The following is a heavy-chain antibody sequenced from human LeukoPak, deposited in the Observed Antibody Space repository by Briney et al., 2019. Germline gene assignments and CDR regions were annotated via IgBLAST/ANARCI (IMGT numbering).Heavy chain of an antibody. D-gene: IGHD3-3*01. J-gene: IGHJ4*02. CDR2: IYSGGDT. Sequence: PGGSLRLSCAVSGFTVNSNYMNWVRQAPGXXXEWVSVIYSGGDTYYADSVKGRFTISRDNSKNTLYLQMNSLRAEDTAVYYCARDGITIFGDYYFDYWGQGTLVTVSS. V-gene: IGHV3-66*01. CDR3: ARDGITIFGDYYFDY. CDR1: GFTVNSNY.